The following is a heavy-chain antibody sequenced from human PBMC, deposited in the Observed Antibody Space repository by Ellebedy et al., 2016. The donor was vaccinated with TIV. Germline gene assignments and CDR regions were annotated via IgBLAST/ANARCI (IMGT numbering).Heavy chain of an antibody. Sequence: SVKVSXXASGGTFSSYAISWVRQAPGQGLEWMGGIIPIFGTANYAQKFQGKVTITADESTSTAYMELSSLRSEDTAVYYCASRLRSKRDYYYYMDVWGKGTTVTVSS. D-gene: IGHD5-12*01. CDR2: IIPIFGTA. J-gene: IGHJ6*03. CDR1: GGTFSSYA. CDR3: ASRLRSKRDYYYYMDV. V-gene: IGHV1-69*13.